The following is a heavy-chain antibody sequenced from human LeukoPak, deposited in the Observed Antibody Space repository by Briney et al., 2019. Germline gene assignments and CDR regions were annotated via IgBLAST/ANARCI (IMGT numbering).Heavy chain of an antibody. Sequence: PSETLSLTCTVSGGSISSSSYYWGWIRHPPGKGLEWIGSIYYSGSTYYNPSLKSRVTMSVDTSKNQFSLKLSSVTAADTAVYYCANSATLYCSSTSCYGGYWGQGTLVTVSS. CDR1: GGSISSSSYY. V-gene: IGHV4-39*07. CDR3: ANSATLYCSSTSCYGGY. CDR2: IYYSGST. D-gene: IGHD2-2*01. J-gene: IGHJ4*02.